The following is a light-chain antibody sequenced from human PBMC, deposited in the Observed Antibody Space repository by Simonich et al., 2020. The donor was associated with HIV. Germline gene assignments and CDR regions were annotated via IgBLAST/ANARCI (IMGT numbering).Light chain of an antibody. CDR3: HQYNKWPPGFT. Sequence: EIVMTQSPATLSVYPGESATLSCRASQSVSSHLAWYRQKPAQSPRLLIYDASNRAAGIPARFSGSGSGTEFTLTISSMQSEDLAVYYCHQYNKWPPGFTFGPGTKVDIK. V-gene: IGKV3-15*01. CDR2: DAS. J-gene: IGKJ3*01. CDR1: QSVSSH.